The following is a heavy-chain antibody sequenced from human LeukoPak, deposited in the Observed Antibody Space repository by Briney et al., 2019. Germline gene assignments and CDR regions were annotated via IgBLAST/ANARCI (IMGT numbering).Heavy chain of an antibody. J-gene: IGHJ5*01. CDR3: ARVDPSSSSQALDS. CDR1: GGTFSSYA. Sequence: AASVKVSCKASGGTFSSYAISWVRQAPGQGLEWMGRIIPILGIANYAQKFQGRVTITTDESTSTAYMELSSLISEDTAVYYCARVDPSSSSQALDSWGQGTLVTVSS. V-gene: IGHV1-69*04. D-gene: IGHD6-6*01. CDR2: IIPILGIA.